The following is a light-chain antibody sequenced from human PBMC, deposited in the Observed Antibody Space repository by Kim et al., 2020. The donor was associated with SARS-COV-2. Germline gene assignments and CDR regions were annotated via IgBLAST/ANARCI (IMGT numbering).Light chain of an antibody. Sequence: QSALAQPPFVSGSPGQSITISCIGTNSDIGAFAYVSWFQQHPGKAPKLLIYDVTERPSGISNRFSGSTSGNTASLTISGLQMEDEAYYYCSSYTTANSRVFGAGTKVTVL. CDR2: DVT. CDR1: NSDIGAFAY. V-gene: IGLV2-14*01. J-gene: IGLJ1*01. CDR3: SSYTTANSRV.